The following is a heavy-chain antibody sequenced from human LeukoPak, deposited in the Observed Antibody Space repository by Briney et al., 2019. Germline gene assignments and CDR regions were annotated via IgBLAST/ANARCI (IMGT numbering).Heavy chain of an antibody. CDR2: ISGSGGNT. V-gene: IGHV3-23*01. CDR3: ARDRAYYYDSSGYYYFDH. CDR1: GFTFFNYA. J-gene: IGHJ4*02. Sequence: GGSLRLSCAASGFTFFNYAMSWVRQSPGKGLEWVSIISGSGGNTNYADSVKGRFTISRDNAKNSLYLQMNSLRDEDAAVYYCARDRAYYYDSSGYYYFDHWGQGTLVTVSS. D-gene: IGHD3-22*01.